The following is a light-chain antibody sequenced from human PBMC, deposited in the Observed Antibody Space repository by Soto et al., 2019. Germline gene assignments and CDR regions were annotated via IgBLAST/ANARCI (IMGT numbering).Light chain of an antibody. V-gene: IGKV3-15*01. J-gene: IGKJ1*01. CDR3: QQYNNWPQKT. CDR2: GAS. Sequence: IVMTQSPATLSVSPGERATLSCRASQSVSSNLAWYQQKPGQAPRLLIYGASTRATGIPARFSGSGSGTEFTLTISSLQSEDFAVYYCQQYNNWPQKTFGQGTKV. CDR1: QSVSSN.